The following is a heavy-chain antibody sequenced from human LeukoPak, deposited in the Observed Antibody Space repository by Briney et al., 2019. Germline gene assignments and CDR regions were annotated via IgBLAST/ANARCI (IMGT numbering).Heavy chain of an antibody. CDR3: ARYQQLVEQNNFDY. D-gene: IGHD6-13*01. CDR1: GGSFSGYY. Sequence: SETLSLTCAVYGGSFSGYYWSWIRQPPGKGLEWIGEINHSGSTNYNPSLKSRVTISVDTSKNQFSLKLSSVTAADTAVYYCARYQQLVEQNNFDYWGQGTLVTVSS. V-gene: IGHV4-34*01. J-gene: IGHJ4*02. CDR2: INHSGST.